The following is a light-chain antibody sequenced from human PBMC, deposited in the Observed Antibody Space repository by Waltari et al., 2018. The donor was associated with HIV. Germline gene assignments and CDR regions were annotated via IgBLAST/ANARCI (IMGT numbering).Light chain of an antibody. CDR2: GAS. CDR1: QNIGDN. V-gene: IGKV3-20*01. Sequence: DIVLTQSPRLLSLSPGVRTTLSCRASQNIGDNLAWFRQKVGQPPRLLIYGASNRATGVPDRFTASGSGRDFSLIISRLEPEDFAVYYCQQYDESPVTFGPGTKVEF. CDR3: QQYDESPVT. J-gene: IGKJ1*01.